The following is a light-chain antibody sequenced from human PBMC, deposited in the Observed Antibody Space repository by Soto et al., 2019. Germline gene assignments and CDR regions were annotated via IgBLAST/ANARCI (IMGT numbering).Light chain of an antibody. J-gene: IGKJ1*01. CDR3: QQYNNWPWT. CDR1: QSVSSY. V-gene: IGKV3-11*01. Sequence: EIVMTQSPATLSVSPGGRATLSCRASQSVSSYLAWYQQKPGQAPRLLIYDASNRATGIPARFSGSGSGTDFTLTISSLEPEDFAVYYCQQYNNWPWTFGQGTKVDI. CDR2: DAS.